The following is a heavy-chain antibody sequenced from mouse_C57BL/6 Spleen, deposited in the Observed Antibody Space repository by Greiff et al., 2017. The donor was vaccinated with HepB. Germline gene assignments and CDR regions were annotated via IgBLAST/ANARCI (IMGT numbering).Heavy chain of an antibody. J-gene: IGHJ1*03. V-gene: IGHV1-22*01. CDR1: GYTFTDYN. Sequence: EVMLVESGPELVKPGASVKMSCKASGYTFTDYNMHWVKQSHGKSLEWIGYINPNNGGTSYNQKFKGKATLTVNKSSSTAYMELRSLTSEDSAVYYCAPLYYDYDDWYFDVWGTGTTVTVSS. CDR2: INPNNGGT. D-gene: IGHD2-4*01. CDR3: APLYYDYDDWYFDV.